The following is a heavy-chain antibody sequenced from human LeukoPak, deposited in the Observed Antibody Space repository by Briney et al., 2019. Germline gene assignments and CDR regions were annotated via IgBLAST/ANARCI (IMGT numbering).Heavy chain of an antibody. CDR2: IIPIFGTA. V-gene: IGHV1-69*13. J-gene: IGHJ4*02. Sequence: SVKVSCKASGGTFSSYAISWVRQAPGQGLEWMGGIIPIFGTANYAQKFQGRVTITADESTSTAYMELSSLRSEVTAVYYCARLTYYYDSSGYNEKNDYWGQGTLVTVSS. CDR1: GGTFSSYA. D-gene: IGHD3-22*01. CDR3: ARLTYYYDSSGYNEKNDY.